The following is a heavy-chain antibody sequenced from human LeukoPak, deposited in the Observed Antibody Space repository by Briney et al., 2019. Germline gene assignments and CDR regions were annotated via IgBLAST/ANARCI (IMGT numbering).Heavy chain of an antibody. J-gene: IGHJ4*02. CDR2: ISYDGTNK. CDR1: GFTFSNYW. V-gene: IGHV3-30*18. Sequence: SGGSLRLSCAASGFTFSNYWMHWVRQAPGKGLEWVAVISYDGTNKYYADSVKGRFTISRDNSKNTLHLQMNSLRAEDTALYYCAKDYLPYCGVDCYSPGEWGQGTLVTVSS. D-gene: IGHD2-21*02. CDR3: AKDYLPYCGVDCYSPGE.